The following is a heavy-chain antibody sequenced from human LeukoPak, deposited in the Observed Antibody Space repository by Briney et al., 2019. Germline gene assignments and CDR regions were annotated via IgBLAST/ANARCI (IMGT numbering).Heavy chain of an antibody. Sequence: GGSLRLSCAASGFTFSSYGMSWVRQAPGKGLEWVSGISGSGGSTYYADSVKGRFTISRDNSKNTLYLQMNSLRAGDTAVYYCAKAVSCSSTSCYRSYGMDVWGQGTTVTVSS. D-gene: IGHD2-2*02. V-gene: IGHV3-23*01. CDR1: GFTFSSYG. CDR2: ISGSGGST. CDR3: AKAVSCSSTSCYRSYGMDV. J-gene: IGHJ6*02.